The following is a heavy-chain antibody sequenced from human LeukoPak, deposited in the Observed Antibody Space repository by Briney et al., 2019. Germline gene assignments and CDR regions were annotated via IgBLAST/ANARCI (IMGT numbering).Heavy chain of an antibody. CDR3: AKSNGYGLVDI. CDR1: GGSISSYY. J-gene: IGHJ3*02. CDR2: IYYTGPT. Sequence: SETLSLTCTVSGGSISSYYWSWIRQPPGKGLEWIGNIYYTGPTYYNASLESRVTISLDTSKNQFFLKLNSVTAADTAVYYCAKSNGYGLVDIWGQGTMVTVSS. D-gene: IGHD3-10*01. V-gene: IGHV4-59*12.